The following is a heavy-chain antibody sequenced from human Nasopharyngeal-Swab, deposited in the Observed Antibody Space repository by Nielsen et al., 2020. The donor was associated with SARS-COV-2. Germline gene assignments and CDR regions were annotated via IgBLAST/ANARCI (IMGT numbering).Heavy chain of an antibody. V-gene: IGHV3-30*18. CDR2: ISYDGSNK. Sequence: WIRQPPGKGLEWVAVISYDGSNKYYADSVKGRFTISGDNSKNTLYLQMNSLRAEDTAVYYCAKGGYSGYDPLGMDVWGQGTTVTVSS. D-gene: IGHD5-12*01. J-gene: IGHJ6*02. CDR3: AKGGYSGYDPLGMDV.